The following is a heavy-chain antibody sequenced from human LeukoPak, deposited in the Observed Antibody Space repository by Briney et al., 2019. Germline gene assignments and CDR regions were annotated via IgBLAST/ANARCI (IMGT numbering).Heavy chain of an antibody. J-gene: IGHJ4*02. CDR1: GFTFSSHW. CDR2: IKSDGITT. V-gene: IGHV3-74*01. Sequence: PGGSLRLSCAASGFTFSSHWMHRVRQAPGKGLVWVSRIKSDGITTNYADFVRGRFTISRDNSKNTLYLQMNSLRAEDTAVYYCAKDLDTAMETTDYWGQGTLVTVSS. CDR3: AKDLDTAMETTDY. D-gene: IGHD5-18*01.